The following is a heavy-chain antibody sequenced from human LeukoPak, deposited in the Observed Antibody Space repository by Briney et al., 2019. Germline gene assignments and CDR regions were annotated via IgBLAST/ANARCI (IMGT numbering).Heavy chain of an antibody. CDR1: GYTFTSYD. CDR2: MNPNSGST. Sequence: ASVKVSCKASGYTFTSYDINWVRQATGQGLEWMGWMNPNSGSTGYAQKFQGRVTMTRNTSISTAYMELSSLRSEDTAVYYCARGRITMVRGVIIFHWFDPWGQGTLVTVSS. V-gene: IGHV1-8*01. J-gene: IGHJ5*02. CDR3: ARGRITMVRGVIIFHWFDP. D-gene: IGHD3-10*01.